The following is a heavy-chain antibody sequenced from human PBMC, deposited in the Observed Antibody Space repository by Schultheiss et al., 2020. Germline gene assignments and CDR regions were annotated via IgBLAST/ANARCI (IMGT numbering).Heavy chain of an antibody. V-gene: IGHV3-33*08. Sequence: GESLKISCAASGFSFSNYAMSWVRQAPGKGLEWVALIWYDGSNKYYADSVKGRFTISRDNSKNTLYLQMNSLRAEDTAVYYCARDGASQADYWGQGTLVTVSS. CDR2: IWYDGSNK. CDR1: GFSFSNYA. J-gene: IGHJ4*02. CDR3: ARDGASQADY.